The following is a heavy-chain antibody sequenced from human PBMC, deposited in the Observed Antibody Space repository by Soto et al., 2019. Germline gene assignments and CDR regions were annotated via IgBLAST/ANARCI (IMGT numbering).Heavy chain of an antibody. V-gene: IGHV2-70*01. CDR2: IDWDDDK. Sequence: SGPTLVNPTQTLTLTCTFSGFTLTTTGMCVSWIRQPPGKALEWLALIDWDDDKYYSTSLKTRLTISRDTSKNQVVLTMTNMDPVDTATYYCARTDHHGPGTYRGGNWFDPWGPGTLVTVSS. D-gene: IGHD3-10*01. CDR3: ARTDHHGPGTYRGGNWFDP. CDR1: GFTLTTTGMC. J-gene: IGHJ5*02.